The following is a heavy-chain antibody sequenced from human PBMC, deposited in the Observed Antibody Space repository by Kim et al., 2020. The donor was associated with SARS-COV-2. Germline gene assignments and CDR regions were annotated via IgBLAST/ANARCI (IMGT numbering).Heavy chain of an antibody. CDR3: ARDSITWVAGPGFDY. V-gene: IGHV4-39*07. Sequence: SETLSLTCTVSGGSISSTNYYWGWIRQPPGKGLEWIGNIYYSGSTYYNPSLKSRVTISVDTSKNQFSLKLSSVTAADTALYYCARDSITWVAGPGFDYWGQGTLVTVSS. CDR2: IYYSGST. J-gene: IGHJ4*02. D-gene: IGHD6-19*01. CDR1: GGSISSTNYY.